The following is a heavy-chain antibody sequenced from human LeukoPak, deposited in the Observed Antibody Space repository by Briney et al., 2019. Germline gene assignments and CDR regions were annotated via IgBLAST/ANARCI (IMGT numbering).Heavy chain of an antibody. J-gene: IGHJ4*02. D-gene: IGHD5-12*01. Sequence: SETLSLTCTVSGGSISSYYWSWIRQPPGKGLEWIGYIYYSGSTNHNPSLKSRVTISVDTSKNQFSLKLSSVTAADTAVYYCARIRGGYDYDTFDYWGQGTLVTVSS. CDR2: IYYSGST. CDR1: GGSISSYY. CDR3: ARIRGGYDYDTFDY. V-gene: IGHV4-59*08.